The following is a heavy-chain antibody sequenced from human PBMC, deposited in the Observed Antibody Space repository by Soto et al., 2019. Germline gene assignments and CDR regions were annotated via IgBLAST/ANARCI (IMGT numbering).Heavy chain of an antibody. CDR3: ARFLWFGDYGMDV. V-gene: IGHV4-39*01. Sequence: SETLSLTCTVSGGSISSSSYYWGWIRQPPGKGLEWIGSIYYSGSTYYNPSLKSRVTISVDTSKNQFSLKLSSVTAADTAVYYCARFLWFGDYGMDVWGQGTTVTVSS. CDR1: GGSISSSSYY. D-gene: IGHD3-10*01. CDR2: IYYSGST. J-gene: IGHJ6*02.